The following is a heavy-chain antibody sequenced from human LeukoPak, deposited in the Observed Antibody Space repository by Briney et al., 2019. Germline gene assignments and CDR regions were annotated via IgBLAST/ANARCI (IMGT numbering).Heavy chain of an antibody. J-gene: IGHJ6*03. CDR3: ARTGVPAANDYSYYTDV. CDR1: GGSFSGYY. CDR2: INHSGST. D-gene: IGHD2-2*01. Sequence: SETLSLTCAVYGGSFSGYYWSWIRQPPGKGLEWIGEINHSGSTNYNPSLKSRVTISVDTSKNQFSLKLSSVTAADTAVYYCARTGVPAANDYSYYTDVWGKGTTVNVSS. V-gene: IGHV4-34*01.